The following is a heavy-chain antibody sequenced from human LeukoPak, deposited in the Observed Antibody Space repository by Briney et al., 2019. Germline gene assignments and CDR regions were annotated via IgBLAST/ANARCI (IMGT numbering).Heavy chain of an antibody. D-gene: IGHD6-19*01. CDR1: GYPFNTYY. CDR3: TSDGGWYFNY. V-gene: IGHV1-2*07. CDR2: INPNSGGT. Sequence: GASVKVPCKAPGYPFNTYYMHWVRQAPGQRLEWMGWINPNSGGTNYAHKFQGRVTVTRDTSISTAYMELSGLRSDDTAVYYCTSDGGWYFNYWGQGSLVTVSS. J-gene: IGHJ4*02.